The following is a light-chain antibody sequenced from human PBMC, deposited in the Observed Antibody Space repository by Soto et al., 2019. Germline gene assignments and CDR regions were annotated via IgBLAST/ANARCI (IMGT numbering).Light chain of an antibody. V-gene: IGLV2-14*01. CDR1: SSDVGNSDY. Sequence: QSALTQPASVSGSPGQSITISCTGTSSDVGNSDYVSWYQQHPGKVPKLMIYDVSNRPSGVSNRFSGSKSGNTASLTISGLQAEDEADYYCISFTTRATYVFGTGTKVTDL. CDR3: ISFTTRATYV. CDR2: DVS. J-gene: IGLJ1*01.